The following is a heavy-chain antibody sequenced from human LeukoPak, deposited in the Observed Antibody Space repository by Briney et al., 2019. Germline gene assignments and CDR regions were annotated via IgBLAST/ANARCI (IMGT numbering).Heavy chain of an antibody. J-gene: IGHJ4*02. CDR2: INQDGSEK. CDR3: ARDVGWDGDYPLDY. D-gene: IGHD4-17*01. CDR1: GFTFRKYY. Sequence: PGGSLRLSCAVSGFTFRKYYMTWIRQAPGKGLEWVANINQDGSEKYYVDSLKGRFTISRDNAKNSVYLQMNSLRAEDTAVYYCARDVGWDGDYPLDYWGQGTLVTVSS. V-gene: IGHV3-7*01.